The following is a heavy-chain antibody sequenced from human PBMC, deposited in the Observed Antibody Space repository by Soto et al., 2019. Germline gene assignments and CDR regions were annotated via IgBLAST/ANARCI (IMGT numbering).Heavy chain of an antibody. Sequence: GESLKISCKGSGYTFTNYWIGWVRQTPGKGLEWMGTIYPRDSETTYSPSFKGQVTISADKSISTAYLQWSSLKASDTAIYYCARLIRDYYAMDVWGQGTTVTVSS. CDR3: ARLIRDYYAMDV. V-gene: IGHV5-51*01. CDR1: GYTFTNYW. CDR2: IYPRDSET. J-gene: IGHJ6*02.